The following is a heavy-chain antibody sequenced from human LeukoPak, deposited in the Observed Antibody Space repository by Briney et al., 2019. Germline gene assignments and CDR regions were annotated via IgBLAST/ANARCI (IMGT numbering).Heavy chain of an antibody. CDR2: ISAYNGNT. CDR3: AREQGQQKGAFDI. CDR1: GYTFTSYG. D-gene: IGHD6-13*01. Sequence: ASVTVSCKASGYTFTSYGISWVRQAPGQGLEWMGWISAYNGNTNYAQKLQGRVTMTTDTSTSTAYTELRSLRSDDTAVYYCAREQGQQKGAFDIWGQGTMVTVSS. J-gene: IGHJ3*02. V-gene: IGHV1-18*01.